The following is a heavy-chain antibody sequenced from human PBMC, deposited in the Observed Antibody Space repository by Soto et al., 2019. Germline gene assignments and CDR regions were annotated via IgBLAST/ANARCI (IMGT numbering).Heavy chain of an antibody. J-gene: IGHJ6*02. CDR1: GFTFSSYA. V-gene: IGHV3-23*01. CDR2: ISGSGGST. D-gene: IGHD3-10*01. Sequence: EVQLLESGGGLVQPGGSLRLSCAASGFTFSSYAMSWVRQAPGKGLEWVSAISGSGGSTYYADSVKGRFTISRDNSKNTLYLQMNSLRAEDTAVYYCAKGVWFGELSPYYYYGMDVWGQGTTVTVSS. CDR3: AKGVWFGELSPYYYYGMDV.